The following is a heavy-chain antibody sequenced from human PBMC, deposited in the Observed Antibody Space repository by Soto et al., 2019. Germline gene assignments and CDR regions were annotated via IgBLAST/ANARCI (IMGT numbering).Heavy chain of an antibody. J-gene: IGHJ6*02. CDR2: ISGSGGST. D-gene: IGHD3-3*01. CDR3: AKDRDDFWSGYKPYYYGMDV. V-gene: IGHV3-23*01. CDR1: GFTFSSYA. Sequence: LRLSCAASGFTFSSYAMSWVRQAPGKGLEWVSAISGSGGSTYYADSVKGRFTISRDNSKNTLYLQMNSLRAEDTAVYYCAKDRDDFWSGYKPYYYGMDVWGQGTTVTVS.